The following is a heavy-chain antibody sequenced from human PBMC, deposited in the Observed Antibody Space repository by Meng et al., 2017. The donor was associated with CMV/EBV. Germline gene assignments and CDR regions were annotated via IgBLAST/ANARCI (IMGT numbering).Heavy chain of an antibody. Sequence: ASVKVSCKASGYTFTGYYMHWVRQAPGQGLEWMGWINPNSGGTNYAQKFQGRVTMTRDTSISTAYMELSRLRSDDTAVYYCARVLRQQLVPGCFDYWGQGTLVTVSS. CDR1: GYTFTGYY. D-gene: IGHD6-13*01. CDR2: INPNSGGT. J-gene: IGHJ4*02. V-gene: IGHV1-2*02. CDR3: ARVLRQQLVPGCFDY.